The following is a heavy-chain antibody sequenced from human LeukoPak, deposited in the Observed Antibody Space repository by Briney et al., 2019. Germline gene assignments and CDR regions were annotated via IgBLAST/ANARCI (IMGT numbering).Heavy chain of an antibody. CDR1: GGSVSSSNYY. V-gene: IGHV4-39*01. CDR3: ARHVGSTPYYMDV. CDR2: IYYSGNT. Sequence: KSSETLSLTCTVSGGSVSSSNYYWGWIRQPPGKGLEWIGSIYYSGNTYCNPSLKSRVTISVDTSKNQFSLKLSSVTAADTAVYYCARHVGSTPYYMDVRGKGTTVTVSS. J-gene: IGHJ6*03. D-gene: IGHD1-1*01.